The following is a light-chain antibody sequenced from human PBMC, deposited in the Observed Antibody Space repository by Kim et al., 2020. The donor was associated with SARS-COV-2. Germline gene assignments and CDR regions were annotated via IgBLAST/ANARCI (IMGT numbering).Light chain of an antibody. CDR1: QAIRIW. J-gene: IGKJ2*01. CDR3: QQYTSYPRT. Sequence: SESVGDRVLVTGRVSQAIRIWLAWYQPKPETAPKSLLCAASSLQSGVPSRFSGSGSGRDFTLTINSLQPENSATYYCQQYTSYPRTFGQGTKLEI. V-gene: IGKV1D-16*01. CDR2: AAS.